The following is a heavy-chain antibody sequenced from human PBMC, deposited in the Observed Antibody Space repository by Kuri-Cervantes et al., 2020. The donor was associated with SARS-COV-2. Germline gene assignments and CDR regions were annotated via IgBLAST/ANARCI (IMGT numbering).Heavy chain of an antibody. CDR2: IYYSGST. Sequence: GSLRLSCTVSGGSISSGSYYWSWIRQPAGKGLEWIGYIYYSGSTNYNPSLKSRVTISVDTSKNQFSLKLSSVTAADTAVYYCASARAFDIWGQGTMVTVSS. CDR1: GGSISSGSYY. CDR3: ASARAFDI. J-gene: IGHJ3*02. V-gene: IGHV4-61*10.